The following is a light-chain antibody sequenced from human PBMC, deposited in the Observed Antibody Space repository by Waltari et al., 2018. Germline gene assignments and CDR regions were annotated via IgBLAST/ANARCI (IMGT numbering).Light chain of an antibody. V-gene: IGLV2-14*01. CDR2: DVS. J-gene: IGLJ3*02. Sequence: QSALPPPASVSGPPGQSITIPRTGTRRDVGGSHSVSWYQQHPGKAPKLMIYDVSKRPSGVSNRFSGSKSGNTASLTISGLQAEDEADYYCSSYTSSSTVFGGGTKLTVL. CDR1: RRDVGGSHS. CDR3: SSYTSSSTV.